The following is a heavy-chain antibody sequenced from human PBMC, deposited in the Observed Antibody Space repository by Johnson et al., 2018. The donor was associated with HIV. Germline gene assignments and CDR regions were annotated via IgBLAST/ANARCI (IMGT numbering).Heavy chain of an antibody. V-gene: IGHV3-30*04. D-gene: IGHD5-18*01. CDR1: GFTFSSYA. CDR3: ARDLDTAMVTCACDV. Sequence: QMQLVESGGGVVQPGRSLRLSCAASGFTFSSYAMHWVRQAPGKGLEWVAVISYDGSKKYYADSVKGRFTISRDNSKNTLYLQMNSLRAEDTAVYYCARDLDTAMVTCACDVWGQGTMVTVSP. CDR2: ISYDGSKK. J-gene: IGHJ3*01.